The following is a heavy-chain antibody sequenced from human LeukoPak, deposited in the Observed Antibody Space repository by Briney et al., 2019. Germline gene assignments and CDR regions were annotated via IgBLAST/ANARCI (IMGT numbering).Heavy chain of an antibody. CDR1: GFIVNDNC. J-gene: IGHJ4*02. V-gene: IGHV3-53*01. CDR3: ARELEALDY. Sequence: GGSLRLSCAASGFIVNDNCMSWVRQAPGKGLDWVSLIYRGGGTYYADSVKGRFTISRDNAKNSLYLQMNSLRAEDTAVYYCARELEALDYWGQGTLVTVSS. CDR2: IYRGGGT.